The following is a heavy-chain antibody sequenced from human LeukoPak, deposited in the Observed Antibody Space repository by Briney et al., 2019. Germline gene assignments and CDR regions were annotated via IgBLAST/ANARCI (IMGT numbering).Heavy chain of an antibody. CDR1: GYTFTNYG. CDR2: ISAYNGNT. Sequence: ASVKVSCKASGYTFTNYGISWVRQAPGQGLEWMGWISAYNGNTNHAQKLQGRVTMTTDTSTTTAYMELRSLRSDDTAVYYCARPIQVGATFFDHWGQGTLVTVSS. CDR3: ARPIQVGATFFDH. V-gene: IGHV1-18*01. J-gene: IGHJ4*02. D-gene: IGHD1-26*01.